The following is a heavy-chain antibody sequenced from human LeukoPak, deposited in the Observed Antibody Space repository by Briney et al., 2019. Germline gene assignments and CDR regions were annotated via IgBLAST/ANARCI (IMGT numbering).Heavy chain of an antibody. CDR3: ARDGYNWGYFDY. CDR2: INHSGST. D-gene: IGHD5-24*01. J-gene: IGHJ4*02. Sequence: KPSETLSLTCAVYGGSFSGYYWSWIRQPPGKGLEWIGEINHSGSTNYNPSLKSRATISVDTSKNQFSLKLSSVTAADTAVYYCARDGYNWGYFDYWGQGTLVTVSS. CDR1: GGSFSGYY. V-gene: IGHV4-34*01.